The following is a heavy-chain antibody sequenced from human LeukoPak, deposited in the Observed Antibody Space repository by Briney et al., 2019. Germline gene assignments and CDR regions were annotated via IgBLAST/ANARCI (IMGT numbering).Heavy chain of an antibody. D-gene: IGHD1-26*01. Sequence: ASAKVSCKASGYTFTGYYIHWVRQAPGQGLEWMGRINPNNGDTNYAQKFQGRVTMTRDTAISTVYMELSRLRSDDTAVYYCARRENDYWGQGTLVTVSS. J-gene: IGHJ4*02. CDR3: ARRENDY. CDR2: INPNNGDT. V-gene: IGHV1-2*06. CDR1: GYTFTGYY.